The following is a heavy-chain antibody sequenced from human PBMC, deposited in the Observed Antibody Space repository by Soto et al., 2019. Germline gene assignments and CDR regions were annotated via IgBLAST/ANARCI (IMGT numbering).Heavy chain of an antibody. CDR2: IYSGGYT. V-gene: IGHV3-53*01. CDR3: APRPGGGGY. D-gene: IGHD3-10*01. Sequence: EVQLVESGGGLIQPGGSLRLSCAVSGFTVSNNYMSWVRQAPGKGLEGVSVIYSGGYTAYGDSVKGRFTISRDNSKNTLYPQTKSPRTDGAAGFFWAPRPGGGGYWGQGTLVTVSS. CDR1: GFTVSNNY. J-gene: IGHJ4*02.